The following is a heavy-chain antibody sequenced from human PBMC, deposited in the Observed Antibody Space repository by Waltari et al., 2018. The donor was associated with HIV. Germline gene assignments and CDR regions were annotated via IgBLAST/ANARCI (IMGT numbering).Heavy chain of an antibody. J-gene: IGHJ4*02. CDR2: ISWDGGST. CDR3: AKGDYYDSSASDY. V-gene: IGHV3-43D*03. CDR1: GFTFDDYA. Sequence: VQLVESGGVVVQPGGSLRLFCAASGFTFDDYAMHWVGQAPGKGLEWVSLISWDGGSTYYADSVKGRFTISRDNSKNSLYLQMNSLRAEDTALYYCAKGDYYDSSASDYWGQGTLVTVSS. D-gene: IGHD3-22*01.